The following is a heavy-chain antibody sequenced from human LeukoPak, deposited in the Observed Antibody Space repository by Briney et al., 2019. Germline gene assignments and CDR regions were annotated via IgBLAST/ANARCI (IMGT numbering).Heavy chain of an antibody. CDR3: ARPVIAVAGTEYYFDY. J-gene: IGHJ4*02. CDR2: INAYNGNT. Sequence: ASVKVSCKASGYTFTSYGISWVRQAPGQGLEWMGWINAYNGNTNYAQKLQGRVTMTTDTSTSTAYMELRSLRSDDTAVYYCARPVIAVAGTEYYFDYWGQGTLVTVSS. V-gene: IGHV1-18*01. D-gene: IGHD6-19*01. CDR1: GYTFTSYG.